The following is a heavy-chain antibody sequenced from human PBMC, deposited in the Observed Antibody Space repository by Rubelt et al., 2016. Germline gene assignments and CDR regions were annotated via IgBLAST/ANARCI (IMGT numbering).Heavy chain of an antibody. CDR3: ARKSGYRGPFDY. CDR1: GFTFSSYS. D-gene: IGHD5-12*01. V-gene: IGHV3-48*02. Sequence: EVRLLESGGGLVQPGGSLRLSCAASGFTFSSYSMNWVRQAPGKGLEWVSYISSRSSTIYYEDTGKGGFTSSRDKGKNALYLQRKSLRDEDTAVYYCARKSGYRGPFDYWGQGTLVTVSS. CDR2: ISSRSSTI. J-gene: IGHJ4*02.